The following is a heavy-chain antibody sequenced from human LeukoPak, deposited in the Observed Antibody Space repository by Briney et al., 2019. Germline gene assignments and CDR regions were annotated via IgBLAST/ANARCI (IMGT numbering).Heavy chain of an antibody. CDR2: ISSSGSTI. V-gene: IGHV3-11*01. CDR3: SLQDPGDYGSGAGPA. J-gene: IGHJ4*02. CDR1: GFTFSDYY. Sequence: PGGSLRLSCAASGFTFSDYYMSWIRQAPGKGLEWVSYISSSGSTIYYADSVKGRFTISRDNAKNSLYLQMNSLRAEDTAVYYCSLQDPGDYGSGAGPAWGQGTLVTVSS. D-gene: IGHD3-10*01.